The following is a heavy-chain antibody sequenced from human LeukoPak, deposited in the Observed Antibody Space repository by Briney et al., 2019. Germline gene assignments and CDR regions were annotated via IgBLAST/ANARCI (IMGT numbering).Heavy chain of an antibody. D-gene: IGHD3-3*01. Sequence: ASVTVSCKASGYTFTSYDINWVRQAAGQGLEWMGWMNPNSGNTDYAQKFQGRVTMTRNTSISTAYMELSSLRSEDTAVYYCARADYDFWSGYYAYYYYYGMDVWGQGTTVTVSS. CDR2: MNPNSGNT. V-gene: IGHV1-8*01. CDR1: GYTFTSYD. CDR3: ARADYDFWSGYYAYYYYYGMDV. J-gene: IGHJ6*02.